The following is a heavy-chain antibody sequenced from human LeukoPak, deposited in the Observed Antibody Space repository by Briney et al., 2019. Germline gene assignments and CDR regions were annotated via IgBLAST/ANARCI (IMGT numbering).Heavy chain of an antibody. J-gene: IGHJ5*02. CDR3: ARTNTEYSSGWYSFDP. D-gene: IGHD6-19*01. CDR2: ISSSSSYI. CDR1: GFSFSSYS. V-gene: IGHV3-21*01. Sequence: PGGSLRLSCAASGFSFSSYSMNWVRQAPGEGLEWVSSISSSSSYIYYADSVKGRFTISRDNAKNSLYLQMNSLRAEDTAVYYCARTNTEYSSGWYSFDPCGQGTLVTVSS.